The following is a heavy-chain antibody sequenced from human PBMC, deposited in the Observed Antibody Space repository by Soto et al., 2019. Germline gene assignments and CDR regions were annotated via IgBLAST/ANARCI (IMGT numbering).Heavy chain of an antibody. J-gene: IGHJ6*03. CDR1: GGSISSYY. CDR3: ARGQLGYYYYMDV. CDR2: IYYSGST. Sequence: SETLSLTCTVSGGSISSYYWSWIRQPPGKGLEWIGYIYYSGSTNYNPSLKSRVTISVDTSKNQFSLKLSSVTAADTAVYYCARGQLGYYYYMDVWGKGATVTVSS. V-gene: IGHV4-59*08. D-gene: IGHD6-13*01.